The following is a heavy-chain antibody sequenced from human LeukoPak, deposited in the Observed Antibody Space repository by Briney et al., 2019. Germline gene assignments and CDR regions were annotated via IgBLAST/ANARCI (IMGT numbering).Heavy chain of an antibody. D-gene: IGHD2-2*01. CDR2: INSNSAYI. Sequence: GGSLRLPCAASGFTFSTYSMHWVRQAPGKGLGWVSSINSNSAYIYYADSVKGRFTISRDNSKNTLYLQTNSLRDEDTAVYYCAKVAVPAAIRSWFDPWGQGTLVTVSS. CDR3: AKVAVPAAIRSWFDP. J-gene: IGHJ5*02. V-gene: IGHV3-21*04. CDR1: GFTFSTYS.